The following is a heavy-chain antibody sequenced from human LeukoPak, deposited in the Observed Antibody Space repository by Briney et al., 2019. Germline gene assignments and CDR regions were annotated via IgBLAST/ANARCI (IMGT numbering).Heavy chain of an antibody. CDR3: ARGRGVVVRDWFDY. CDR1: GGSFSENY. J-gene: IGHJ4*02. CDR2: INHRGRT. Sequence: PSETLSLTCAVYGGSFSENYWTWIRQPPGKGLEWIGEINHRGRTNYNPSLKGRVTISVDSSKNQFSLELSSVTAADTAVYYCARGRGVVVRDWFDYWGQGTLVTVSS. D-gene: IGHD2-15*01. V-gene: IGHV4-34*01.